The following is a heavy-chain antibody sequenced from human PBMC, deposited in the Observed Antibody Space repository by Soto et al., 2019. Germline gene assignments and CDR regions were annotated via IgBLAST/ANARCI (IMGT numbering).Heavy chain of an antibody. Sequence: SVKVSCKASGGTFSSYAISWVRQAPGQGLEWMGGIIPIFGTANYAQKFQGRVTITADESTSTAYMELSSLRSEDTAVYYCARDRTGQFYYYYYYGMDVWGQGTTVTVSS. J-gene: IGHJ6*02. CDR2: IIPIFGTA. V-gene: IGHV1-69*13. CDR3: ARDRTGQFYYYYYYGMDV. CDR1: GGTFSSYA. D-gene: IGHD2-2*01.